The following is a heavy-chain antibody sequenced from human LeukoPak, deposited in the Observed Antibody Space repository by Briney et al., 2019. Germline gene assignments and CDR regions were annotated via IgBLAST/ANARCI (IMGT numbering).Heavy chain of an antibody. CDR2: IRYDGSNK. V-gene: IGHV3-30*02. CDR1: GFTFSSYG. CDR3: AKDWVATSPSYYYYMDV. Sequence: SGGSLRLSCAASGFTFSSYGMHWVRQAPGKGLEWVAFIRYDGSNKYYADSVKGRFTISRDNSKNSLYLQMNSLRAEDTAVYYCAKDWVATSPSYYYYMDVWGKGTTVTVSS. J-gene: IGHJ6*03. D-gene: IGHD5-12*01.